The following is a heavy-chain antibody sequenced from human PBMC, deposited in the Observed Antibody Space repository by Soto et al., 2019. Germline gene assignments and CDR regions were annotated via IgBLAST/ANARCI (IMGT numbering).Heavy chain of an antibody. Sequence: SETLSLTCAVYGGSFSGYYWSWIRQPPGKGLEWIGEINHSGSTNYNPSLKSRVTISVDTSKNQFSLKLSSVTAADTAVYYCARGRHQRIVGARQPGYFDYWGQGTLVTVSS. D-gene: IGHD1-26*01. CDR3: ARGRHQRIVGARQPGYFDY. CDR1: GGSFSGYY. CDR2: INHSGST. V-gene: IGHV4-34*01. J-gene: IGHJ4*02.